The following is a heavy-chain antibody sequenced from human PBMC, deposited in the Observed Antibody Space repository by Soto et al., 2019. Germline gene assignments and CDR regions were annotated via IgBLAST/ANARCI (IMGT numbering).Heavy chain of an antibody. J-gene: IGHJ3*02. D-gene: IGHD6-13*01. Sequence: EVQLVESGGGLVQPGGSLKLSCAASGFTFSGSAMHWVRPASGQGLEWVGRIRSKANSYATAYAASVNGRFTISRDDSKNQADLQMNSLKTEDTAVYYCTRRAGYSSSWYNSLTAFDIWGQGTMVTVSS. CDR2: IRSKANSYAT. CDR3: TRRAGYSSSWYNSLTAFDI. CDR1: GFTFSGSA. V-gene: IGHV3-73*01.